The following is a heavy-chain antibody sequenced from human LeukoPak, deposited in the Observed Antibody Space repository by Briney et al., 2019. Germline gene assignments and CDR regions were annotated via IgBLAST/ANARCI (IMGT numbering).Heavy chain of an antibody. V-gene: IGHV4-59*08. CDR1: GDSIRTYF. CDR3: ARHPGQYYYMDV. CDR2: IYYSGST. Sequence: SETLSLTCTVSGDSIRTYFWSWIRQPPGKGLEWIVYIYYSGSTHYNPSLKSRLTISVDTSKNQFSLSLSSVTAADTAVYYCARHPGQYYYMDVWGKGTTVTV. J-gene: IGHJ6*03.